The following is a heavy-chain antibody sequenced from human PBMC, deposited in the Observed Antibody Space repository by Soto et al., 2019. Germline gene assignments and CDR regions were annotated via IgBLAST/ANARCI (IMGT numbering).Heavy chain of an antibody. CDR3: ARGIATGQLDP. CDR1: GYTYTRYT. D-gene: IGHD2-15*01. V-gene: IGHV1-3*01. Sequence: SVKVYCKASGYTYTRYTMNWVRQAPGQRLEWMGWINPDNGNTKSSQKFQDRVIITRDTSASTAYMDLSSLRSEDTAVYYCARGIATGQLDPWGQGTLVTVSS. CDR2: INPDNGNT. J-gene: IGHJ5*02.